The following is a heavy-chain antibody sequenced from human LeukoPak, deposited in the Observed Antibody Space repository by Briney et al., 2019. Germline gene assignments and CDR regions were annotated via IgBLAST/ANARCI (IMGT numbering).Heavy chain of an antibody. V-gene: IGHV4-34*01. CDR3: ARVVARVTAMVEGYFDY. D-gene: IGHD5-18*01. CDR2: INHSGSA. J-gene: IGHJ4*02. Sequence: PGGSLRLSCGASGFTFSTYTMNWVRQPPGKGLEWIGEINHSGSANYNPSLKSRVTISVDTSKNQFSLKLSSVTAADTAVYYCARVVARVTAMVEGYFDYWGQGALVTVSS. CDR1: GFTFSTYT.